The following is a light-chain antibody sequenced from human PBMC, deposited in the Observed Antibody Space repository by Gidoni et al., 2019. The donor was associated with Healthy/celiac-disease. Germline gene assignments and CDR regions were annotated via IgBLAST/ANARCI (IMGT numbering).Light chain of an antibody. CDR1: QSVSRSY. CDR2: GAS. V-gene: IGKV3-20*01. J-gene: IGKJ3*01. Sequence: EIVLTQSPGTVSLSPGERATLSCRASQSVSRSYLAWYQQKPGQAPRLLIYGASSRATGIPDRFSGSGSVTDFTLTISRLEPEDFAVYYCQQYGSSPIFTFXPXTKVDIK. CDR3: QQYGSSPIFT.